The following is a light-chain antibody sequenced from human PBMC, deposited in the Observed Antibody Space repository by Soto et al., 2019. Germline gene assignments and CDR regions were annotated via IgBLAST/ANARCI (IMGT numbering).Light chain of an antibody. CDR2: GVV. CDR3: CSYAGGYTYL. J-gene: IGLJ1*01. CDR1: GNDVGAYNY. Sequence: QSVLTQPRSVSGSPGQSVTISCTGTGNDVGAYNYVSWYQQHPGRPPKLLIYGVVRWPSGVPDRFSGSKSGNTASLTISGLQAEDEADHFCCSYAGGYTYLFGTGTKLTVL. V-gene: IGLV2-11*01.